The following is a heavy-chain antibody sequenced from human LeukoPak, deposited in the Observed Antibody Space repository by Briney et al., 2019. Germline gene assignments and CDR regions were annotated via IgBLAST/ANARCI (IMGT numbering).Heavy chain of an antibody. CDR1: RFTFSNYW. V-gene: IGHV3-74*01. Sequence: TGGSLRLSCAASRFTFSNYWMHWVRQAPGKGLVWVSRINPDGSSTTYADSVKGRFTISRDNAKNTLYLQMNSLRAEDTAVYYCGRGNYYGMDVWGQGTTVTVSS. CDR2: INPDGSST. J-gene: IGHJ6*02. CDR3: GRGNYYGMDV.